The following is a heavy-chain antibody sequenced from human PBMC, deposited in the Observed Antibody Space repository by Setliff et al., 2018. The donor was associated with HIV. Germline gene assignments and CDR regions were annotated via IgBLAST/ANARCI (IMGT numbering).Heavy chain of an antibody. V-gene: IGHV3-30*01. CDR2: MSYDGNNK. J-gene: IGHJ6*02. CDR1: GFIFSSYA. D-gene: IGHD6-13*01. Sequence: GGSLRLSCAASGFIFSSYAMHWVRQAPGKGLEWVAVMSYDGNNKYYADSVKGRFTISRDNSKNTLFLQMNSLRPEDTAVYYCVRDCRVGWVFTYGMDVWGQGTLVTVSS. CDR3: VRDCRVGWVFTYGMDV.